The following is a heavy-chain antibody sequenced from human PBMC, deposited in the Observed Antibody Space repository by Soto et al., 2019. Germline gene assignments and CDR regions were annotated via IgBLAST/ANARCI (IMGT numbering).Heavy chain of an antibody. CDR2: IYYSGST. V-gene: IGHV4-59*01. CDR3: ARTYYSSTSCYYDAIDI. J-gene: IGHJ3*02. D-gene: IGHD2-2*01. Sequence: SETLSLTCTFSGGSISSYYWSWIRQPPGKGLEWIGYIYYSGSTNYNPSLKSRVTISVDTSKNQFSLKLSSVTAADTAVYYCARTYYSSTSCYYDAIDIWGQGTMVTVSS. CDR1: GGSISSYY.